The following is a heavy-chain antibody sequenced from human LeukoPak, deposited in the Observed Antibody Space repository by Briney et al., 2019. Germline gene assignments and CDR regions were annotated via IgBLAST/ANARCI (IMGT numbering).Heavy chain of an antibody. Sequence: GGSLRLSCAASGFTFSSYWMSWFRQAPGKGLEWVANIKQDGSEKYYVDSVKGRFTISRDNAKNSLYLQMNSLRAEDTAVYYCASMMYALYYFDYWGQGTLVTVSS. D-gene: IGHD2-8*01. CDR2: IKQDGSEK. J-gene: IGHJ4*02. V-gene: IGHV3-7*01. CDR1: GFTFSSYW. CDR3: ASMMYALYYFDY.